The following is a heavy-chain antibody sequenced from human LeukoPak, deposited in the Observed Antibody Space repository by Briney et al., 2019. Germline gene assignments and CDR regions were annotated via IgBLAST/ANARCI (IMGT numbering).Heavy chain of an antibody. V-gene: IGHV1-69*06. J-gene: IGHJ4*02. D-gene: IGHD3-9*01. Sequence: ASVKVSCKASGGTFSSYAISWVRQAPGQGLEWMGGIIHIFGTANYAQKFQGRVTITADKSTSTAYMELSSLRSEDTAVYYCATRYYDILTGYYEEYYFDYWGQGTLVTVSS. CDR2: IIHIFGTA. CDR3: ATRYYDILTGYYEEYYFDY. CDR1: GGTFSSYA.